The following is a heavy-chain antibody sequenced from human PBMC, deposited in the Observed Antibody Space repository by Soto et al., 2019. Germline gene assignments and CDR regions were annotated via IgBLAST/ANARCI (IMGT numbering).Heavy chain of an antibody. D-gene: IGHD2-21*02. CDR2: IYYSGST. CDR1: GGSISSFGYY. CDR3: ARVSYCGGDCYSGGWFDP. V-gene: IGHV4-31*03. J-gene: IGHJ5*02. Sequence: SETLSLTCTVSGGSISSFGYYWRWIRQHPWKGLEWIGYIYYSGSTYYNPSLKSRVTISVDTSKNQFSLKLSSVTAADTAVYYCARVSYCGGDCYSGGWFDPWGQGTLVTISS.